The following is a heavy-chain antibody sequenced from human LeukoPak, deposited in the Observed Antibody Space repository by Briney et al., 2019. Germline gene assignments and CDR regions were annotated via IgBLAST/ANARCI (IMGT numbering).Heavy chain of an antibody. CDR1: GYTLTRYY. V-gene: IGHV1-2*02. Sequence: SVRLLCGASGYTLTRYYMHGVRQAPRQGLEWVTSISPNNGGTNYAQNFQGRVTMTRDTSVSTAYMELNRLRSDDTAVYYCARSNVATRRGDNWFDPWGQGTLVTVSS. D-gene: IGHD6-6*01. J-gene: IGHJ5*02. CDR2: ISPNNGGT. CDR3: ARSNVATRRGDNWFDP.